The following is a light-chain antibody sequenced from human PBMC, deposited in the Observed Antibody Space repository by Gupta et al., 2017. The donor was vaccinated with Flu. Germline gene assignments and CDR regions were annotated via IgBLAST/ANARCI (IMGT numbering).Light chain of an antibody. Sequence: SAAFVASRTSKSLVIKGISNYLNWYQHKPCQAPKLLIYDTSTRDSGVPYRFSGSGSGTDFTLAIGMLKAEDVVVYFCQKETSCPWTFGRGTKVEI. CDR1: KGISNY. CDR3: QKETSCPWT. J-gene: IGKJ1*01. CDR2: DTS. V-gene: IGKV1-27*01.